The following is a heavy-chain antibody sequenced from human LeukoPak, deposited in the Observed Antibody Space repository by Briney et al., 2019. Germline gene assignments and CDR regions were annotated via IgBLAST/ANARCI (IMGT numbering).Heavy chain of an antibody. V-gene: IGHV3-30*03. Sequence: GGSLRLSCAASGFTFSSYFMHWVRQAPGKGLEWVAVISYDGSNKYYADSVKGRFTISRDNSKNTLYLQMNSLRAEDTAVYYCTRDLGCSGGSCYPEQGYYYYMDVWGKGTTVTVSS. CDR3: TRDLGCSGGSCYPEQGYYYYMDV. CDR2: ISYDGSNK. D-gene: IGHD2-15*01. J-gene: IGHJ6*03. CDR1: GFTFSSYF.